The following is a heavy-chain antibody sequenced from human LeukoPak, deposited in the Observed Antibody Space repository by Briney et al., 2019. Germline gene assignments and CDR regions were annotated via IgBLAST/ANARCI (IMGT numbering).Heavy chain of an antibody. CDR3: ARRVRGVNDAFDI. V-gene: IGHV4-30-2*01. CDR2: INHSGST. Sequence: SETLSLTCAVSGGSISSGGYSWSWIRQPPGKGLEWIGEINHSGSTNYNPSLKSRVTISVDTSKNHFSLKLSSVTAADTAVYYCARRVRGVNDAFDIWGQGTMVTVSS. J-gene: IGHJ3*02. CDR1: GGSISSGGYS. D-gene: IGHD3-10*01.